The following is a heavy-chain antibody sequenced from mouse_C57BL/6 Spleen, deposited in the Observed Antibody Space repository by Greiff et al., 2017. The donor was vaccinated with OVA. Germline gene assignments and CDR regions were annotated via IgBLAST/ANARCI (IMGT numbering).Heavy chain of an antibody. V-gene: IGHV1-80*01. Sequence: VQLQQSGAELVKPGASVKISCKASGYAFRSYWMNWVKQRPGTGLEWIGQIYPGDGDTNYNGKFKGKATLTADKSSSTAYMQLSSLTSEDSAVYFCASSLLLIAMDYWGQGTSVTVSS. CDR2: IYPGDGDT. CDR3: ASSLLLIAMDY. D-gene: IGHD1-2*01. J-gene: IGHJ4*01. CDR1: GYAFRSYW.